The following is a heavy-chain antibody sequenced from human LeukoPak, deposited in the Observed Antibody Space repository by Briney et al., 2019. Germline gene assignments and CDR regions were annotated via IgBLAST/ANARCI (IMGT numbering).Heavy chain of an antibody. V-gene: IGHV4-34*01. CDR2: INHSGST. Sequence: SETLSLTCTVSGGSISSYYWSWIRQPPGKGLEWIGEINHSGSTNYNPSLKSRVTISVDTSKNQFSLKLSSVTAADTAVYYCARVAKTDYYDSSGFPLDYWGQGTLVTVS. CDR1: GGSISSYY. CDR3: ARVAKTDYYDSSGFPLDY. J-gene: IGHJ4*02. D-gene: IGHD3-22*01.